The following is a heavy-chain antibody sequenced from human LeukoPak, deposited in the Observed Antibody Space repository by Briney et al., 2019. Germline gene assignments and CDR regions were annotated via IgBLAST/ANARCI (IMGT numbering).Heavy chain of an antibody. Sequence: PGGSLRLSCVASGFTFSLYAMTWVRQAPGKGLDWVSSISGGGASTYYTDSVKGRFTISRANSKNTVYLQMNTLRAEDTAIYYCAKDLNYGGNSDYFDYWGQGTLVTVSS. CDR2: ISGGGAST. CDR3: AKDLNYGGNSDYFDY. V-gene: IGHV3-23*01. CDR1: GFTFSLYA. J-gene: IGHJ4*02. D-gene: IGHD4-23*01.